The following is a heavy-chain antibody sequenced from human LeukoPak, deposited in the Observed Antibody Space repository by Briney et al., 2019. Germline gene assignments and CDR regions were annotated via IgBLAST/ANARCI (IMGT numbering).Heavy chain of an antibody. Sequence: GGSLRLSCAASGFTFSIYGIYWVRQAPGKGLEWVAVLSYDGSKKYYADSVKGRFTVSRDNSKNTLYLQMNSLRAEDMALYYCAKGMTTVTTSHMDVWGKGTTVTVSS. CDR2: LSYDGSKK. CDR3: AKGMTTVTTSHMDV. J-gene: IGHJ6*03. V-gene: IGHV3-30*18. D-gene: IGHD4-17*01. CDR1: GFTFSIYG.